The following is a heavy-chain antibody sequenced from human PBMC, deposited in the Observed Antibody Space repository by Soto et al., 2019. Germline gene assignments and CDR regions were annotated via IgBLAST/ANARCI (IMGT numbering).Heavy chain of an antibody. Sequence: QVQLVQSGAEVKKPGSSVKVSCKASGGTFSSYAISWVRQAPGQGLEWMGGIIPIFGTANYAQKFQGRVTIPADESTSTAYMELSSLRSEDTAVYYCARASYGGNSEGGLVWYYFDYWGQGTLVTVSS. D-gene: IGHD4-17*01. J-gene: IGHJ4*02. CDR3: ARASYGGNSEGGLVWYYFDY. CDR1: GGTFSSYA. V-gene: IGHV1-69*12. CDR2: IIPIFGTA.